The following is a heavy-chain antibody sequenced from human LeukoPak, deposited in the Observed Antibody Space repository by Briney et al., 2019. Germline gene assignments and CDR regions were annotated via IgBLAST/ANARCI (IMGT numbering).Heavy chain of an antibody. J-gene: IGHJ4*02. CDR1: GFTLATYS. CDR3: AKDGGTHFDH. V-gene: IGHV3-48*01. Sequence: GGSLRLSCAASGFTLATYSMNWVRQAPGKGLEWVSYISSSGTTISYAQSVKGRFTITRDNAQNSLTLHMNTLRADDTAVSYCAKDGGTHFDHWGQGTLVTVSS. D-gene: IGHD1-26*01. CDR2: ISSSGTTI.